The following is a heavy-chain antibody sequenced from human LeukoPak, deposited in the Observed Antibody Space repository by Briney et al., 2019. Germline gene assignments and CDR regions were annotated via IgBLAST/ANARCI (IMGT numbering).Heavy chain of an antibody. CDR2: ISGSGGST. CDR3: AKDPRYNWNDGWFDP. CDR1: GFTFSSYA. Sequence: GGSLRLSCAASGFTFSSYAMSWVRQAPGKGLEWVSAISGSGGSTYYADSVKGRFAISRDNSKNTLYLQMNSLRAEDTAVYYCAKDPRYNWNDGWFDPWGQGTLVTVSS. V-gene: IGHV3-23*01. J-gene: IGHJ5*02. D-gene: IGHD1-1*01.